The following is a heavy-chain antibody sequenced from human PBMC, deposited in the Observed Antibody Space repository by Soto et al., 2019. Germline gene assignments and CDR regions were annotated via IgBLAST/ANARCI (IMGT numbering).Heavy chain of an antibody. CDR3: ASVRRGGYYSLRHYSGMDV. CDR1: GGPISRSSYY. J-gene: IGHJ6*02. CDR2: IYYSGST. Sequence: SETLSLTCTVSGGPISRSSYYWGWIRQPPGKGLEWIGSIYYSGSTYYNPSLKSRVTISVDTSKNQLSLKLSSVTAADTAVYYCASVRRGGYYSLRHYSGMDVWGQGAAVTVSS. D-gene: IGHD2-15*01. V-gene: IGHV4-39*01.